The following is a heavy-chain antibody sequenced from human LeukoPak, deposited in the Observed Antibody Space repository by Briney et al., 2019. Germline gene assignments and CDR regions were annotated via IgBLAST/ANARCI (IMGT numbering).Heavy chain of an antibody. V-gene: IGHV4-61*08. Sequence: KPSETLSLTCTVSGDSISSGDYYWSWIRQSPGKGLECIGYIHYTGSTNYNPSLKSRVTISVETSKNQFSLKLKSVTAADTAVYYCARGGYYGSGNDFRFDPWGQGTLVTVSS. CDR1: GDSISSGDYY. CDR3: ARGGYYGSGNDFRFDP. D-gene: IGHD3-10*01. CDR2: IHYTGST. J-gene: IGHJ5*02.